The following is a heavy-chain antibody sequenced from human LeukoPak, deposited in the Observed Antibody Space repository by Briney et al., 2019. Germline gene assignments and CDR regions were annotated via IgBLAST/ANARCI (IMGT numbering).Heavy chain of an antibody. CDR2: IYYSGST. J-gene: IGHJ5*02. Sequence: SETLSLTCTVSGGSISSYYWSWIRQPPGKGLEWIGYIYYSGSTNYNPSLKSRVTISVDTSKNQFSLKLSSVTAADTAVYYCASLPTYGKFDPWGQGTLVTVSS. V-gene: IGHV4-59*08. CDR1: GGSISSYY. CDR3: ASLPTYGKFDP. D-gene: IGHD1-26*01.